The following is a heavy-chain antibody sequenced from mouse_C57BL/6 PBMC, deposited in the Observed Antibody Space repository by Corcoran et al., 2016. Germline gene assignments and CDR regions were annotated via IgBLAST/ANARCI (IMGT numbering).Heavy chain of an antibody. Sequence: EVQLQPSGPEPVKPGASVKIPCKASGYTFTDYNMDWVKQSHGKSLEWIGDINPNTGGTIYNQKFKGKATLTVDKSSSTAYMELRSLTSEDTAVYYCARGGPFYAMDYWGQGTSVTVSS. CDR3: ARGGPFYAMDY. V-gene: IGHV1-18*01. CDR2: INPNTGGT. J-gene: IGHJ4*01. CDR1: GYTFTDYN.